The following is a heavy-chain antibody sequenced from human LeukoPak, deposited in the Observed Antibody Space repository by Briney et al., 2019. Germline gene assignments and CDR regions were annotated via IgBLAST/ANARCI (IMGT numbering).Heavy chain of an antibody. Sequence: GGSLRLSCAASGFTFSSYTMNWVRQAPGKGLEGVSSISSSSSYIYYADSVKGRFTISRDNSKNTLYLQMNSLRAEDTAVYYCAKKTSSSSGWYFDLWGRGTLVTVSS. CDR1: GFTFSSYT. J-gene: IGHJ2*01. D-gene: IGHD6-6*01. CDR2: ISSSSSYI. CDR3: AKKTSSSSGWYFDL. V-gene: IGHV3-21*04.